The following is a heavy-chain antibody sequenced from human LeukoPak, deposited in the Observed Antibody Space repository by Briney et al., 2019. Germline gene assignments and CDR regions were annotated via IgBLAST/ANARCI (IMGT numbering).Heavy chain of an antibody. D-gene: IGHD3-22*01. Sequence: ASVKVSCKASGYSFISYYMHWVRQAPGQGLEWMGIIKPRGGSTSYAQKFQVRVTMTRDTSTSTVYMELSSLRSEDTAVYYCARDLDYYDGAGYLGSSLGGDAFDIWGQGTMVTVSS. V-gene: IGHV1-46*01. CDR3: ARDLDYYDGAGYLGSSLGGDAFDI. J-gene: IGHJ3*02. CDR1: GYSFISYY. CDR2: IKPRGGST.